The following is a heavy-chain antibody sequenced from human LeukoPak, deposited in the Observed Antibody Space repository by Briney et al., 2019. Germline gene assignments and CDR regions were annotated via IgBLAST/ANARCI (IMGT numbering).Heavy chain of an antibody. CDR3: ARVQEGRWFGEPSLMI. CDR1: GYTFTSYD. CDR2: MNPNSGNT. D-gene: IGHD3-10*01. V-gene: IGHV1-8*01. J-gene: IGHJ4*02. Sequence: ASVKVSCKASGYTFTSYDINWVRQATGQGLEWMGWMNPNSGNTGYAQKFQGRVTMTRNTSISTAYMELSSLRSEDTAVYYCARVQEGRWFGEPSLMIWDQGTLVTVSS.